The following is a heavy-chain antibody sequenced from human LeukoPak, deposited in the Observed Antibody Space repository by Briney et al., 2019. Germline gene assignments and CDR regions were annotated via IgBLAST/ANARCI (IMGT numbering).Heavy chain of an antibody. V-gene: IGHV1-8*01. CDR2: MNPNSGNT. D-gene: IGHD6-13*01. Sequence: ASVKVSCKASGYTFTSYDINWVRQATGQGLEWMGWMNPNSGNTGYAQKFQGRVTMTRNTSISTAYMELSSLRSEDTAVYYCARLCSWYGVYCFDYWGQGTLVTVSS. J-gene: IGHJ4*02. CDR1: GYTFTSYD. CDR3: ARLCSWYGVYCFDY.